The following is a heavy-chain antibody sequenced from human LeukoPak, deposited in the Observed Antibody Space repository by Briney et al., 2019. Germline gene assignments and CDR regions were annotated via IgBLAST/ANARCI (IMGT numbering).Heavy chain of an antibody. J-gene: IGHJ1*01. V-gene: IGHV3-74*01. CDR2: XKSDGST. CDR1: GFTFSTYW. D-gene: IGHD3-3*01. Sequence: GGSLRLSCAASGFTFSTYWMHWVRQAPGKGLVXXXXXKSDGSTNYADSVKGRFTISRDNAKNTLSLQMNSLRPEDTGVYYCARAPSEIGGYYPEYFRHWGQGTLVTVSS. CDR3: ARAPSEIGGYYPEYFRH.